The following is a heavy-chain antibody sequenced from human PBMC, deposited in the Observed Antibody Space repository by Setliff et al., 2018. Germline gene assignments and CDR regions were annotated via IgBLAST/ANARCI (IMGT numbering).Heavy chain of an antibody. CDR3: ARHKTRWQPFDP. CDR1: GGSFSGYH. CDR2: ICHSGDP. V-gene: IGHV4-34*01. J-gene: IGHJ5*02. Sequence: SETLSLTCAVYGGSFSGYHWSWIRQPPGKGLEWIGEICHSGDPNYNPSLKSRVTISLDTSKNQFSLKLYSVTASDTAQYYCARHKTRWQPFDPWGQGTLVTVSS. D-gene: IGHD2-15*01.